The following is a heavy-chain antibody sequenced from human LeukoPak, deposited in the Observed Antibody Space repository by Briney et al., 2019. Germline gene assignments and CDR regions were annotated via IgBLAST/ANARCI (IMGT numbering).Heavy chain of an antibody. CDR2: IWNDGSNK. Sequence: PGRSLRLSCAASGFTFSSYGMHWVRQAPGKGLEWVAVIWNDGSNKYYADSVKGRFTISRDNSKNTLYLQMNSLRAEDTALYYCARSGVIAATPAFYYYNGMDVWGQGTTVTVSS. CDR3: ARSGVIAATPAFYYYNGMDV. D-gene: IGHD2-15*01. J-gene: IGHJ6*02. V-gene: IGHV3-33*01. CDR1: GFTFSSYG.